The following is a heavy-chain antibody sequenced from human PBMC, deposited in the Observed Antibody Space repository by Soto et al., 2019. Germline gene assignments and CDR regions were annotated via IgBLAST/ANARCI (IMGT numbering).Heavy chain of an antibody. CDR2: ISGSGGTT. J-gene: IGHJ6*03. D-gene: IGHD3-3*01. CDR3: AKVPNYDFWSGPLMDV. Sequence: EVQLLESGGGLVQPGGSLRLSCAASGFTFSSYAMSWVRQAPGKGLEWVSAISGSGGTTYHADSVKGRFTISRDNSKNTLYLQMSSLRAEDTALYYCAKVPNYDFWSGPLMDVWGKGTTLTVSS. V-gene: IGHV3-23*01. CDR1: GFTFSSYA.